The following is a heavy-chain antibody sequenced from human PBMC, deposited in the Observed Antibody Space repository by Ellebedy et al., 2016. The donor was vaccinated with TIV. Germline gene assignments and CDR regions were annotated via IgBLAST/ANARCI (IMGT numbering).Heavy chain of an antibody. V-gene: IGHV3-66*01. CDR3: ARGLNQGFDP. CDR1: GYTVSSNY. J-gene: IGHJ5*02. D-gene: IGHD1-14*01. Sequence: PGGSLRLSCAASGYTVSSNYMSWVRQAPGKGLEWVSVIYSGGRTFYADSVKGRFTISRDDPKNTVYFEMNSLRAEDTAVYYCARGLNQGFDPWGQGTLVTVSS. CDR2: IYSGGRT.